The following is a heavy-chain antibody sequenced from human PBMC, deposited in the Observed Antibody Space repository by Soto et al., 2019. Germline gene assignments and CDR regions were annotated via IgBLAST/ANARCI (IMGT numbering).Heavy chain of an antibody. D-gene: IGHD3-10*01. CDR1: GYTFTGYY. J-gene: IGHJ4*02. Sequence: QVQLVQSGAEVKKPGASVKVSCKASGYTFTGYYMHWVRQAPGQGLEWMGWINPNSGGTNYAQKFQGWVTMTRDTSISTAYMELSRLRSDDTAVYYCARAPLYCGSGSYYSFDYWGQGTLVTVSS. CDR3: ARAPLYCGSGSYYSFDY. CDR2: INPNSGGT. V-gene: IGHV1-2*04.